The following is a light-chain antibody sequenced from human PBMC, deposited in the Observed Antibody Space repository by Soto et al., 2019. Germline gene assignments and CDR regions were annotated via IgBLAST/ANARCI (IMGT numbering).Light chain of an antibody. J-gene: IGKJ1*01. V-gene: IGKV1-5*03. CDR3: QQYNSHWSWT. CDR2: QAS. CDR1: QRINNW. Sequence: DIQTTQSPSTLAASAGDRVTITCRASQRINNWLAWYQQKPGKAPKLLIYQASNLQSGVPPRFSGGGFGTEFTLTISNLQPEDFAMYYCQQYNSHWSWTFGQGTKVDIK.